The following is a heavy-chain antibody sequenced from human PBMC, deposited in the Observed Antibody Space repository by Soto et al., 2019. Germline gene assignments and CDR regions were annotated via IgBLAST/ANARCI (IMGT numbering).Heavy chain of an antibody. V-gene: IGHV1-2*04. CDR2: INPNSGGT. J-gene: IGHJ4*02. CDR3: ARGSPYGDYAPYFDY. CDR1: GYTFTGYY. Sequence: VASVKVSCKASGYTFTGYYMHWVRQAPGQGLEWMGWINPNSGGTNSAQKFQGCVTMTRDTSISTAYMELSRLRSDDTAVYYCARGSPYGDYAPYFDYWGQGTLVTVS. D-gene: IGHD4-17*01.